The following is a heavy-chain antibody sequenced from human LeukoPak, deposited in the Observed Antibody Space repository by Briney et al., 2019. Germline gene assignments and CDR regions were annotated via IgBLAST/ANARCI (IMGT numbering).Heavy chain of an antibody. J-gene: IGHJ6*03. D-gene: IGHD1-1*01. V-gene: IGHV1-2*07. CDR2: INPNIGGT. CDR3: ARVRGVQLERGLYYYCYMDV. Sequence: ASVKVSCKASGYTFTGYYIHWVRQAPGQGLEWMGWINPNIGGTGYAHKFQGRVTMTRNTSISTAYMELSRLRSDDTAVYYCARVRGVQLERGLYYYCYMDVWGKGTTVTVSS. CDR1: GYTFTGYY.